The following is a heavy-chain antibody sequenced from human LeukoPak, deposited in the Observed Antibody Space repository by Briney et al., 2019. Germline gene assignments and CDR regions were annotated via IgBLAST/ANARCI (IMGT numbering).Heavy chain of an antibody. CDR1: GFTFEDYA. V-gene: IGHV3-43*02. Sequence: GGSLRLSCAASGFTFEDYAMHWVRQAPGKGLEWVSLISGDGGSTYYADSVEGRFTISRDNNKNSLYLQMNSLRTEDTALYYCAKANQWLVLEYVDYWGQGTLVTVSS. CDR2: ISGDGGST. J-gene: IGHJ4*02. D-gene: IGHD6-19*01. CDR3: AKANQWLVLEYVDY.